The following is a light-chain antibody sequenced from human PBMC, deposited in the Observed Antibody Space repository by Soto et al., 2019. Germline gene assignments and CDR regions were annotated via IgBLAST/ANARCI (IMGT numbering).Light chain of an antibody. CDR1: SSDVGGYNY. Sequence: QSALTQPASVSGSPGQSITISCTGTSSDVGGYNYVSWYQQRPGKAPKLIIYEVINRPSGVSNRFSGSKSGNTASLTISGLQAEDEADYYCTSYTSTSTVVFGGGTKVTVL. V-gene: IGLV2-14*01. J-gene: IGLJ2*01. CDR2: EVI. CDR3: TSYTSTSTVV.